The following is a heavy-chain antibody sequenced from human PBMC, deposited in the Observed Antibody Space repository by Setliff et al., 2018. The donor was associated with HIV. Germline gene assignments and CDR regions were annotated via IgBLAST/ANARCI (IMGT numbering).Heavy chain of an antibody. CDR2: SIPLFGTT. Sequence: ASVKVSCKASGGTVTTYSINWVRRAPGQGLEWMGGSIPLFGTTTYAQKFQGRVTITADQSTSTAYMELSSLRSEDTAMYYCARGRVAAVWAAWGQGTLVTVSS. V-gene: IGHV1-69*13. D-gene: IGHD6-13*01. CDR3: ARGRVAAVWAA. J-gene: IGHJ5*02. CDR1: GGTVTTYS.